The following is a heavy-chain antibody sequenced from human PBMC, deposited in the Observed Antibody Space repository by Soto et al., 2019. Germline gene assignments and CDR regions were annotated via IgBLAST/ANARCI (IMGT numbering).Heavy chain of an antibody. CDR1: GGAISSYY. V-gene: IGHV4-4*07. CDR3: ARVAFSYFGMDV. D-gene: IGHD3-3*02. Sequence: TLSLTCSVPGGAISSYYWSWVRQPAGKGLEWIGRVFSSGSTNYNASLKSRVTISIDTSKNEVSLTLRSVTAADTAVYYCARVAFSYFGMDVWGPGTTVTVSS. J-gene: IGHJ6*02. CDR2: VFSSGST.